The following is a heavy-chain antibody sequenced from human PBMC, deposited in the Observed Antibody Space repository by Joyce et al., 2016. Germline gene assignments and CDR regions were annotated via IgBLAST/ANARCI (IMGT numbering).Heavy chain of an antibody. CDR3: AKRSGADWGHIDY. CDR1: GFPFNNFA. D-gene: IGHD2-21*02. CDR2: ITGSGTT. J-gene: IGHJ4*02. V-gene: IGHV3-23*01. Sequence: EVQLLESGGGLVQPGGSMRLSCAASGFPFNNFAMTWVRQSPGGRLEWVSAITGSGTTEFAESVRGRFSIARDNSQNIVYLQMNSLRVDDTAVYYCAKRSGADWGHIDYWGQGTLVTVSS.